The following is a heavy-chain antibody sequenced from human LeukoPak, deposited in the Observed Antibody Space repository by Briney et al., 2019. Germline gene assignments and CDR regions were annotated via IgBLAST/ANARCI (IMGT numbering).Heavy chain of an antibody. CDR3: ARGYCSSTSCYTVDY. D-gene: IGHD2-2*02. J-gene: IGHJ4*02. V-gene: IGHV1-69*13. Sequence: GASVKVFCKASGGTFSSYAISWVRQAPGQGLEWMGGIIPIFGTANYAQKFQGRVTITADESTSTAYMELSSLRSEDTAVYYCARGYCSSTSCYTVDYWGQGTLVTVSS. CDR1: GGTFSSYA. CDR2: IIPIFGTA.